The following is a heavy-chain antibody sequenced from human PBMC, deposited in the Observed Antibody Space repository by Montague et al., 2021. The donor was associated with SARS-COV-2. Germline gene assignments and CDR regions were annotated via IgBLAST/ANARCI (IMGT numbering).Heavy chain of an antibody. CDR3: AREARYYYDSSGPGAFDI. D-gene: IGHD3-22*01. Sequence: SETLSLTCTVSGGSISSYYWSWIRRPPGKGLEWIGYIYYSGSTNYNPSLKSRVTISVDTSKNQFSLKLSSVTAADTAVYYCAREARYYYDSSGPGAFDIWGQGTMVTVSS. V-gene: IGHV4-59*01. CDR1: GGSISSYY. J-gene: IGHJ3*02. CDR2: IYYSGST.